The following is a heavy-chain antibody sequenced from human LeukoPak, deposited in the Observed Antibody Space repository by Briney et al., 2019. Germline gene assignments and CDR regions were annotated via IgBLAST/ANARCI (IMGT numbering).Heavy chain of an antibody. J-gene: IGHJ4*02. V-gene: IGHV4-61*08. CDR3: ARGRGYSGYDFDY. CDR1: GGSISSGGYY. Sequence: SETLSLTCTVSGGSISSGGYYWSWIRQHPGKGLEWIGYIYYSGSTNYNPSLKSRVTISVDTSKNQFSLKLSSVTAADTAVYYCARGRGYSGYDFDYWGQGTLVTVSS. CDR2: IYYSGST. D-gene: IGHD5-12*01.